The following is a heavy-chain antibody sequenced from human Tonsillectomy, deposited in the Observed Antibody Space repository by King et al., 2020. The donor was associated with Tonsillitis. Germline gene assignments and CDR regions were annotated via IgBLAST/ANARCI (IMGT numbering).Heavy chain of an antibody. Sequence: QLVQSGAEVKKPGSSVKVSCTASGGTFSSYTFSWVRQAPGQGLEWMGGIIPMFGTTSSAPKFQGRVTISADESTNTAYMELSSLRSDDTAVYYCARDSYGSGQTLLPFGYWGQGTLVTVSS. CDR1: GGTFSSYT. CDR3: ARDSYGSGQTLLPFGY. D-gene: IGHD3-10*01. CDR2: IIPMFGTT. J-gene: IGHJ4*02. V-gene: IGHV1-69*12.